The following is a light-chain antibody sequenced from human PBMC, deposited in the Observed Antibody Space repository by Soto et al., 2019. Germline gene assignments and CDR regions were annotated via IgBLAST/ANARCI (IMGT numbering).Light chain of an antibody. J-gene: IGKJ2*02. CDR2: GAS. CDR1: QSVSSNY. Sequence: EIVLTQSPGILSLSPGERATLSCRASQSVSSNYLAWFQQKPGRAPRLLITGASSRATGIPDRFSGSGSGTDFTLTISRLEPEDFAVYYCQQYGNSPCTFGQGTKLEIK. V-gene: IGKV3-20*01. CDR3: QQYGNSPCT.